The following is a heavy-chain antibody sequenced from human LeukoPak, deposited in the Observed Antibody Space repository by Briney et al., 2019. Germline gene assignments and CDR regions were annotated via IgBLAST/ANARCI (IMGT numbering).Heavy chain of an antibody. V-gene: IGHV4-4*07. J-gene: IGHJ4*02. Sequence: PSETLSLTCTVSGGSISSYYWSWFRQSAGKGLEWIGRISTTGSTNYNPSLKSRVTMSLDTSKNQFSLRVSSVPAADTAVYYCAGAPNTCYFDYWGQGTLVTVSS. CDR2: ISTTGST. D-gene: IGHD2-8*01. CDR3: AGAPNTCYFDY. CDR1: GGSISSYY.